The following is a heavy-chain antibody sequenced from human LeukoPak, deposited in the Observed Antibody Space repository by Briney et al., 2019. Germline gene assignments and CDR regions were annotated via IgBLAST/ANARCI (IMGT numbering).Heavy chain of an antibody. V-gene: IGHV3-74*01. J-gene: IGHJ1*01. D-gene: IGHD3-22*01. CDR1: GFTFSSYW. Sequence: GGSLRLSCAASGFTFSSYWMHWVRRAPGKGLVWVSRIKSDGKTNYADSVKGRFTISRDNAKNTVSLQMNSLRAEDTGVYYCARAPSEIGGYYPEYFRHWGQGTLVTVSS. CDR3: ARAPSEIGGYYPEYFRH. CDR2: IKSDGKT.